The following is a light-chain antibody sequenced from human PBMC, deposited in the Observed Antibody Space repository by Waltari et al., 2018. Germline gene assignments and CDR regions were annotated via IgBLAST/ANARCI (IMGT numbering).Light chain of an antibody. CDR3: SSYTISSAPWV. CDR2: DVT. CDR1: SSDVGSSNL. J-gene: IGLJ3*02. V-gene: IGLV2-14*02. Sequence: QSALTQPASVSGSPGQSITISCTGSSSDVGSSNLVSWYQHLPGKAPKLVIYDVTYRPSGVSSRFSGSKSGNTASLTISGLQAEDEADYYCSSYTISSAPWVFGGGTKLTVL.